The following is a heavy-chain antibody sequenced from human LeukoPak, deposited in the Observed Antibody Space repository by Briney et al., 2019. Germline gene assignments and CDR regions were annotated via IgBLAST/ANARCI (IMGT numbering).Heavy chain of an antibody. Sequence: SETLSLTCTVSGVSINNYYWGWIQQSPGKGPEWIGWSYHRGSTSYNPSLKSRVAISVDTSKNQFSLKLSSVTAADTAVYYCARDRELGYWGQGTLVIVSS. CDR1: GVSINNYY. V-gene: IGHV4-59*01. J-gene: IGHJ4*02. CDR3: ARDRELGY. CDR2: SYHRGST.